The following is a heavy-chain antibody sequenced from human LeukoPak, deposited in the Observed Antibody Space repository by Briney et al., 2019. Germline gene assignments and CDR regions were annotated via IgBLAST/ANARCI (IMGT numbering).Heavy chain of an antibody. CDR2: MNPNSGNT. CDR3: ARGGGILTGYYIDY. Sequence: GASVKVSCKASGYTFTSYDINWVRQATGQGLEWMGWMNPNSGNTGYAQKFQGRVTMTRNTSTSTAYMELSSLRSEDTAVYYCARGGGILTGYYIDYWGQGTLVTVSS. V-gene: IGHV1-8*01. CDR1: GYTFTSYD. D-gene: IGHD3-9*01. J-gene: IGHJ4*02.